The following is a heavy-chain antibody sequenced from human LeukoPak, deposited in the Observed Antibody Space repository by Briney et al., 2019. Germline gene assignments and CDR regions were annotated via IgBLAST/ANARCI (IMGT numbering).Heavy chain of an antibody. CDR3: AKNRGYSYGPEDY. V-gene: IGHV3-23*01. Sequence: GGSLRLSCAASGFTFSSYAMSWVRQAPGKGLEWVSVISGSGGSTYYADSVKGRFTISRDNSKNTLYLQMNSPRAEDTAVYYCAKNRGYSYGPEDYWGQGTLVTVSS. D-gene: IGHD5-18*01. CDR1: GFTFSSYA. J-gene: IGHJ4*02. CDR2: ISGSGGST.